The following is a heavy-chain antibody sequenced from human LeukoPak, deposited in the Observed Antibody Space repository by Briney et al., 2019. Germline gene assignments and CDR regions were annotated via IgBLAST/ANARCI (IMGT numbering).Heavy chain of an antibody. V-gene: IGHV1-18*01. J-gene: IGHJ4*02. D-gene: IGHD5-18*01. Sequence: ASVKVSCKSSGYTFTSYGISWVRQAPGQGLEWMGWISAYNSNTNYAQKLQGRVTMTTDTSTSTAYMELRSLRSDDTAVYFCARDDSFQFDSWGQGTLVTVSS. CDR1: GYTFTSYG. CDR3: ARDDSFQFDS. CDR2: ISAYNSNT.